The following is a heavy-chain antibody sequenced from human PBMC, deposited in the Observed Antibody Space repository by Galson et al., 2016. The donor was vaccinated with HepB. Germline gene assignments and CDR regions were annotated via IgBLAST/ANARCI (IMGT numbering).Heavy chain of an antibody. V-gene: IGHV3-64D*06. CDR1: GFTVSNSA. CDR3: VTAILGTAYYDGMDV. Sequence: SLRLSCAASGFTVSNSAMHWVRQAPGKGLEYVSYISNNGYGTYYADSVKGRFAISRDNSKNTLYLQVKGLSAEDTAVYYCVTAILGTAYYDGMDVWGQGTTVTVSS. J-gene: IGHJ6*02. CDR2: ISNNGYGT. D-gene: IGHD1-26*01.